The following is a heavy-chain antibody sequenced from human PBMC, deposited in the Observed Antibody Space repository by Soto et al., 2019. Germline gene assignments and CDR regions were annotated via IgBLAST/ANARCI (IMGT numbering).Heavy chain of an antibody. V-gene: IGHV1-24*01. CDR3: SKGVYYDRGDAFDI. CDR2: FDPEDGET. Sequence: GASVKVSCKVSGYTLTELSMHWVRQAPGKGLEWMGGFDPEDGETIYAQKFQGRVTMTEDTSTDTAYMELSSLRSEDTAVYYCSKGVYYDRGDAFDIWGQGTMVTVSS. J-gene: IGHJ3*02. CDR1: GYTLTELS. D-gene: IGHD3-22*01.